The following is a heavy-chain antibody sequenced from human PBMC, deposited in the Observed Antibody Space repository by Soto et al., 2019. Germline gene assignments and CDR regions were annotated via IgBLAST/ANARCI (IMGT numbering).Heavy chain of an antibody. Sequence: QVQLVESGGGVVQPGMSLRLSCAASGFTFSTYGVHWVRQAPGKGLEWVAVIWSDGSNEYYADSVKGRFTISRDNSKNTLPLQMDSVTTEDMAVYYCGRDIRVRGRSYYGMHVWGQGTTVVVPS. D-gene: IGHD3-10*01. CDR1: GFTFSTYG. J-gene: IGHJ6*02. CDR2: IWSDGSNE. CDR3: GRDIRVRGRSYYGMHV. V-gene: IGHV3-33*01.